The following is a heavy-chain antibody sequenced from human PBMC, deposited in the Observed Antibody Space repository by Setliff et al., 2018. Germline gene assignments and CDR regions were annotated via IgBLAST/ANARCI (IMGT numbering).Heavy chain of an antibody. J-gene: IGHJ4*02. CDR1: GGSFSGYY. Sequence: PSETLSLTCAVYGGSFSGYYWSWIRQPPGKGLGWIGEINHSGSTNYNPSLKSRVTISVDTSKNQFSLKLSSVTAADTAVYYCARTPDGFLGDGYNLNTLGYFDSWGQGTLVTVSS. CDR3: ARTPDGFLGDGYNLNTLGYFDS. V-gene: IGHV4-34*01. CDR2: INHSGST. D-gene: IGHD3-3*01.